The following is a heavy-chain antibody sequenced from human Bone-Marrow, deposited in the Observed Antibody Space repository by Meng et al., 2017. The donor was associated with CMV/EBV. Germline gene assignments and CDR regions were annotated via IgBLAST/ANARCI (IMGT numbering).Heavy chain of an antibody. CDR2: IKSGGGTT. Sequence: GGSLRLSCAASGFTVSSNYMSWVRQAPGKGLEWVARIKSGGGTTEYAAPVRGRFSISRDDSYNTLYLQMNSLKTEDTAIYYCATDRPEVLAQIDFWGQGTLVTVSS. D-gene: IGHD3-3*02. CDR3: ATDRPEVLAQIDF. V-gene: IGHV3-15*01. CDR1: GFTVSSNY. J-gene: IGHJ4*02.